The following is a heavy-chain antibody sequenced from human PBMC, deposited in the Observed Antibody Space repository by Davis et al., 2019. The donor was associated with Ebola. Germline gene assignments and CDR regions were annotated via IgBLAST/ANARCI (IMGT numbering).Heavy chain of an antibody. CDR2: IYYSGST. Sequence: SETLSLTCAVYGGSFSGSYWSWIRQPPGKGLEWIGSIYYSGSTYYNPSLKSRVTISVDTSKNQFSLKLSSVTAADTAVYYCARCRKWLRAAMGYWGQGTLVTVSS. D-gene: IGHD5-12*01. V-gene: IGHV4-34*01. CDR3: ARCRKWLRAAMGY. CDR1: GGSFSGSY. J-gene: IGHJ4*02.